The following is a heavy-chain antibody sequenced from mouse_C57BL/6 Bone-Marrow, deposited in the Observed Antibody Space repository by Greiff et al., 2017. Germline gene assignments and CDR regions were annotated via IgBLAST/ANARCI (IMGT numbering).Heavy chain of an antibody. Sequence: EVQLQQSGPELVKPGASVKISCKASGYSFTGYYMHWVKQSPEKSLEWIGEINPSTGGTSYNQKFKGKATLTVDKSSSTAYMQLKSLTSEDSAVYYCARGVYGNYLFAYWGQGTLVTVSA. CDR2: INPSTGGT. V-gene: IGHV1-43*01. J-gene: IGHJ3*01. CDR1: GYSFTGYY. CDR3: ARGVYGNYLFAY. D-gene: IGHD2-1*01.